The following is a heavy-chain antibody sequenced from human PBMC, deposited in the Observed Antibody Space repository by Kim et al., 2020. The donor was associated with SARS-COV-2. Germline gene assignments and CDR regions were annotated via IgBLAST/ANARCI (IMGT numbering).Heavy chain of an antibody. D-gene: IGHD4-17*01. V-gene: IGHV3-30*18. CDR3: AKSPGDCFDY. CDR2: ISYDGSNK. J-gene: IGHJ4*02. CDR1: GFTFSSYG. Sequence: GGSLRLSCAASGFTFSSYGMHWVRQAPGKGLEWVAVISYDGSNKYYADSVKGRFTISRDNSKNTLYLQMNSLRAEDTAVYYCAKSPGDCFDYWGQGTLVTVSS.